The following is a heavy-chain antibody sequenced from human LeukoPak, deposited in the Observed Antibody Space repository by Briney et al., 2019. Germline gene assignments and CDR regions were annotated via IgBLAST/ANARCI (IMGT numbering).Heavy chain of an antibody. D-gene: IGHD3-16*01. Sequence: GESLKISCQGSGYSFSRYWIGSVRQMPGKGLEWMGIIYPGDSDTRYSPSFQGQVTISADKSISTAYLQWSSLKASDTAIYYCARQSAAVLTKTGGLYYFDSWGQGTLVTVSS. CDR1: GYSFSRYW. J-gene: IGHJ4*02. CDR3: ARQSAAVLTKTGGLYYFDS. CDR2: IYPGDSDT. V-gene: IGHV5-51*01.